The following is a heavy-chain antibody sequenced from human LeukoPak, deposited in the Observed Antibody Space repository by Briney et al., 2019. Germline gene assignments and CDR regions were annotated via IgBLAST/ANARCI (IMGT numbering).Heavy chain of an antibody. CDR1: GFTFNSYA. CDR2: ISGSGGST. D-gene: IGHD7-27*01. V-gene: IGHV3-23*01. Sequence: AGGSLRLSCAASGFTFNSYALSWVRQAPGKGLEWVSLISGSGGSTYYADSVKGRFTISRDNSKNTLYLQMNSLRAEDTAVYYCAKDLFPKLTGNFDYWGQGTLVTVSS. J-gene: IGHJ4*02. CDR3: AKDLFPKLTGNFDY.